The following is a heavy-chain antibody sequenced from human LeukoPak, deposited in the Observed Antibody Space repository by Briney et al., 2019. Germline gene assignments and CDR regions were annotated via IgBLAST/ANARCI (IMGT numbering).Heavy chain of an antibody. J-gene: IGHJ4*02. CDR2: INSDGSST. Sequence: GGSLRPSCAASGFTFSSYWMHWVRQAPGKGLVWVSRINSDGSSTSYADSVKGRFTISRDNAKNTLYLQMNSLRAEDTAVYYCARGGYSSGWYLYDYWGQGTLVTVSS. CDR1: GFTFSSYW. CDR3: ARGGYSSGWYLYDY. V-gene: IGHV3-74*01. D-gene: IGHD6-19*01.